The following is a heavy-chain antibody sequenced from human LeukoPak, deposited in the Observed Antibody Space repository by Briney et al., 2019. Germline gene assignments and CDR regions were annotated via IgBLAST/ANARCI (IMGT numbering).Heavy chain of an antibody. V-gene: IGHV3-30-3*01. D-gene: IGHD1-1*01. CDR1: GFTFSDYW. CDR2: ISYDGSSE. CDR3: ARVIGNWNYFDY. J-gene: IGHJ4*02. Sequence: GGSLRLSCAASGFTFSDYWMHWVRQAPGKGLEWVAVISYDGSSEYYADSVKGRFTISRDNSKNTLYLEMNSLSTEDTAVYYCARVIGNWNYFDYWGQGTLVTVSS.